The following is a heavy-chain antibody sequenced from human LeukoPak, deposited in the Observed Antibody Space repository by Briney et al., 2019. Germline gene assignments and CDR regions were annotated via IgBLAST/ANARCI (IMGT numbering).Heavy chain of an antibody. CDR1: GGSISSGGNY. Sequence: SETLSLTCTVSGGSISSGGNYWSWIRQHPGMALEWIEHIYYSGSTYYNPSLKSRVTISVDTSKNQFSLKLSSVTAADTAVYYCARGGYSYGYSGTWFDPWGQGTLVTVSS. V-gene: IGHV4-31*03. CDR2: IYYSGST. D-gene: IGHD5-18*01. J-gene: IGHJ5*02. CDR3: ARGGYSYGYSGTWFDP.